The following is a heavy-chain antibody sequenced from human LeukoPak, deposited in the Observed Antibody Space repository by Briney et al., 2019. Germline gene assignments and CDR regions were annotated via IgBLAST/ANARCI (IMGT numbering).Heavy chain of an antibody. J-gene: IGHJ4*02. V-gene: IGHV4-34*01. CDR3: AIPDWELRGVLGY. D-gene: IGHD1-26*01. Sequence: PSETLSLTCAVYGGSFSGYYWSWIRQPPGKGLEWIGEINHSGSTNYNPSLKSRVTISVDTSKNQFSLKLSSVTAADTAVYYCAIPDWELRGVLGYWGQGTLVTVSS. CDR1: GGSFSGYY. CDR2: INHSGST.